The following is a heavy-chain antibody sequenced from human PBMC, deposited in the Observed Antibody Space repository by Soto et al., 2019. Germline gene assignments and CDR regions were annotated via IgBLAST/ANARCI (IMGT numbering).Heavy chain of an antibody. CDR2: IYYSGST. CDR1: GGSISSGGYY. CDR3: ARLWGYDYICGSYRSPYFDY. V-gene: IGHV4-31*03. Sequence: QVQLQESGPGLVKPSQTLSLTCTVSGGSISSGGYYWSWIRQHPGKGLEWIGYIYYSGSTYYNPSLKSRVTISVDTSKNQFSLKLSSVTAADTAVYYCARLWGYDYICGSYRSPYFDYWGQGTLVTVSS. D-gene: IGHD3-16*02. J-gene: IGHJ4*02.